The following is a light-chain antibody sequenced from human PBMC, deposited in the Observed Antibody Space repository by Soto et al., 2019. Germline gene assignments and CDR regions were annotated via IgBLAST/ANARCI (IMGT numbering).Light chain of an antibody. CDR3: QQYGSSPET. Sequence: ETVMTQSPATLSVSPGERATLSCRASQSVSSNLAWYQQKSGQAPRLLIYGVSGRATGIPDRLSGSGTGTDFTLTISRLEPEDFAVYYCQQYGSSPETFGQGTKVHI. CDR2: GVS. CDR1: QSVSSN. V-gene: IGKV3-20*01. J-gene: IGKJ1*01.